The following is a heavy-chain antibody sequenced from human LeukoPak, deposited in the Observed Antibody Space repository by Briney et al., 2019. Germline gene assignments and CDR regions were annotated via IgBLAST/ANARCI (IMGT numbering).Heavy chain of an antibody. V-gene: IGHV4-59*12. J-gene: IGHJ2*01. CDR3: ARLMDTAMVPWYFDL. CDR2: IDHTGST. D-gene: IGHD5-18*01. CDR1: DDSISIYY. Sequence: SETLSLTCSVSDDSISIYYWSWIRQPPGKGLEWIGYIDHTGSTNYNPSLNSRVTISRDTSKNQFSLKLSSVTAADTAVYYCARLMDTAMVPWYFDLWGRGTLVTVSS.